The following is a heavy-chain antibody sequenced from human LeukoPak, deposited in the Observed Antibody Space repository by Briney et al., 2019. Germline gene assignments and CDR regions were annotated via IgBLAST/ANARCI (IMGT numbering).Heavy chain of an antibody. V-gene: IGHV3-13*01. J-gene: IGHJ2*01. Sequence: RPGGSLRFSCAASGFTFSRYDMHWVRQPTRKGLEWVSRIGTAGEIYYPGSVKGRFTISRENAKNSLYLQMNSLRAGDTAVYYCARAGYSSSWYSRYFDLWGRGTLVTVSS. D-gene: IGHD6-13*01. CDR3: ARAGYSSSWYSRYFDL. CDR2: IGTAGEI. CDR1: GFTFSRYD.